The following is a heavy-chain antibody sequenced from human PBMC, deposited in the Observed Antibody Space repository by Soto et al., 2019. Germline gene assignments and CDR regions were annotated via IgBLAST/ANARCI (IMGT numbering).Heavy chain of an antibody. CDR3: ARQNGQLVLEY. CDR2: IYYSGNT. J-gene: IGHJ4*02. Sequence: QLQLQESGPGLVKPSETLSLTCTVSGGSISDNSYYWGWIRQPPGKGLEWIGSIYYSGNTFYNSSLRSRVTMSIDTSKNQCSLKVSSVTAADTAVYYCARQNGQLVLEYWGQGTLVTVSS. CDR1: GGSISDNSYY. D-gene: IGHD6-13*01. V-gene: IGHV4-39*01.